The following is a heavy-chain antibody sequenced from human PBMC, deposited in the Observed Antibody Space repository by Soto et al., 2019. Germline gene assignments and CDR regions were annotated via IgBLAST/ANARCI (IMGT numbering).Heavy chain of an antibody. J-gene: IGHJ4*02. CDR1: GFTFSSYA. D-gene: IGHD6-13*01. CDR3: ANTIAAAGSYLSFDY. Sequence: PGGSLRRSCAASGFTFSSYAMSWVRQAPGKGLEWVSAISGRGGSTYYADSVKGRFTISRDNSKNTLYLQMNSLRAEDTAVYYCANTIAAAGSYLSFDYWGQGTLVTVSS. V-gene: IGHV3-23*01. CDR2: ISGRGGST.